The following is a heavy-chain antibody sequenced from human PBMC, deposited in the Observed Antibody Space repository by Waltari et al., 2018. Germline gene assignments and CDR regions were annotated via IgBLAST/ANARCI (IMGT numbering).Heavy chain of an antibody. J-gene: IGHJ4*02. V-gene: IGHV3-23*01. CDR3: AKPKLAAVPYNFYFDS. CDR2: ITGSGDST. D-gene: IGHD6-13*01. Sequence: EVQLLESGGGLVQPGGSRRLSCEAPGFTFRTYAMCWVRQVPGKGLEWVSDITGSGDSTHYADSVKGRFTISRDNSKNTVFLQMNSLGVADTAVYYCAKPKLAAVPYNFYFDSWGQGTLVTVSS. CDR1: GFTFRTYA.